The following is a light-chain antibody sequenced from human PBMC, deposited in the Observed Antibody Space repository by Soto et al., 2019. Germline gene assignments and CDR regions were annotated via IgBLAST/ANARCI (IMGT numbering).Light chain of an antibody. J-gene: IGKJ2*01. CDR1: QSVSDN. V-gene: IGKV3-15*01. Sequence: EIVMTQSPATLSVSPGERVILSCRASQSVSDNLAWYQQKPGQAPRLLIYGASTRATTIPARFSGSGSGTEFTLTISSLQSEEFAVYYGQQSNNWPYTFGQGTRLDIK. CDR3: QQSNNWPYT. CDR2: GAS.